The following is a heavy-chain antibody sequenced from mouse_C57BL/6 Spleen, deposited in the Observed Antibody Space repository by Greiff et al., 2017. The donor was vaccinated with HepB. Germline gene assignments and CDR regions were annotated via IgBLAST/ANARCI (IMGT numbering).Heavy chain of an antibody. D-gene: IGHD3-3*01. V-gene: IGHV1-61*01. J-gene: IGHJ3*01. CDR2: IYPSDSET. CDR3: ARGDQGFAY. CDR1: GYTFTSYW. Sequence: QVQLQQPGAELVRPGSSVKLSCKASGYTFTSYWMDWVKQRPGQGLEWIGNIYPSDSETHYNQKFKDKATFTVDKSSSTAYMQLSSLTSEDSAVYYCARGDQGFAYWGQGTLVTVSA.